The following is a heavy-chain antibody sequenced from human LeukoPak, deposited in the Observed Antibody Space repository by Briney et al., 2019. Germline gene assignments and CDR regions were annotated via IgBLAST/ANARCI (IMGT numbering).Heavy chain of an antibody. CDR3: ARGSSPFDY. D-gene: IGHD2-2*01. Sequence: SETLSLTCTVSGGSISNYYWSWIRQPPGKGLEWIGYIYYSGGTDYNPSLNSRVTISVDTSKNQFSLKLNSVTAADTAVYYCARGSSPFDYWGQGTLVTVSS. CDR2: IYYSGGT. CDR1: GGSISNYY. J-gene: IGHJ4*02. V-gene: IGHV4-59*01.